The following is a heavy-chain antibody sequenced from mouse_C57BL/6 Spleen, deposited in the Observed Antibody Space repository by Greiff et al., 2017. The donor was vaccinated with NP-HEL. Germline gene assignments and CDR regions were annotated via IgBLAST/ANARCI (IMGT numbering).Heavy chain of an antibody. V-gene: IGHV1-80*01. CDR1: GYAFSSYW. Sequence: QVQLKQSGAELVKPGASVKISCKASGYAFSSYWMNWVKQRPGKGLEWIGQIYPGDGDTNYNGKFKGKATLTADKSSSTAYMQLSSLTSEDSAVYFCARIVYDYDWYFDVWGTGTTVTVSS. CDR2: IYPGDGDT. D-gene: IGHD2-4*01. CDR3: ARIVYDYDWYFDV. J-gene: IGHJ1*03.